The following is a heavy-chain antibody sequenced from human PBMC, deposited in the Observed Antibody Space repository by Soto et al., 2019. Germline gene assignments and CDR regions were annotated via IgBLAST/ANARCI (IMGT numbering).Heavy chain of an antibody. Sequence: QITLKESGPTVVRPTQTLTLTCSFSGFSVNSKGVGVGWIRQPPGKALEYVALIYWDDDKSYSPSLRHRLTITKDASGNQVVLTLADAETLDTGTYFCAYRWGGTGSYFDHWGPGIGVTVSS. J-gene: IGHJ4*02. D-gene: IGHD3-10*01. CDR3: AYRWGGTGSYFDH. CDR1: GFSVNSKGVG. V-gene: IGHV2-5*02. CDR2: IYWDDDK.